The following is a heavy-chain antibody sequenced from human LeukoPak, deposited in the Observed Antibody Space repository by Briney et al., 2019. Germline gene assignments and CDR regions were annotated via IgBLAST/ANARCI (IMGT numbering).Heavy chain of an antibody. V-gene: IGHV3-53*01. CDR1: GFTVSSNY. CDR2: IYSGGST. CDR3: ARDRKARTNWFDP. J-gene: IGHJ5*02. Sequence: GGSLRLSCAASGFTVSSNYMNWVRQAPGKGLEWVSGIYSGGSTYNADSVKGRFTISRDNSKNTLFLQMNSLRAEDTAVYYCARDRKARTNWFDPWGQGTLVTVSS.